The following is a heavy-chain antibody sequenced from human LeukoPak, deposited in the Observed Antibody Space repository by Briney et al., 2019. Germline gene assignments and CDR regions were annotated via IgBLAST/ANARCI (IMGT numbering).Heavy chain of an antibody. CDR3: ARDLIAAAFFSWFDP. Sequence: EGSLRLSCAASGFTFSSYAMHWVRQAPGKGLEWVAVISYDGSNKYYADSVKGRFTISRDNSKNTLYLQMNSLRAEDTAVYYCARDLIAAAFFSWFDPWGQGTLVTVSS. D-gene: IGHD6-13*01. CDR1: GFTFSSYA. V-gene: IGHV3-30-3*01. CDR2: ISYDGSNK. J-gene: IGHJ5*02.